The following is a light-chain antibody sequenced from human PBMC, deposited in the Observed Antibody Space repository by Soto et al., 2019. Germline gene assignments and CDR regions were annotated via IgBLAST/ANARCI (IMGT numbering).Light chain of an antibody. Sequence: IQMTQSPSSLSASVGNRVTVSCRASQSISSYLSWYQQKPGKAPKLLIFAASSLESGVPSRFSGSGSGTEFTLTISRLQPDDIATYYCQQYDNLTITFGQGTRLEI. CDR3: QQYDNLTIT. J-gene: IGKJ5*01. CDR1: QSISSY. V-gene: IGKV1-39*01. CDR2: AAS.